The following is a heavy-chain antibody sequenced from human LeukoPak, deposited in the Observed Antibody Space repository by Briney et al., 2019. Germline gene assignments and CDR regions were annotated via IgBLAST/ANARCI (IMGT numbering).Heavy chain of an antibody. Sequence: GGSLRLSCAASGFXFESYGISWVRQAPGKGLEWVSYINWNGGTTDYADSVSGRFTISRDNAMSSLYLQMNSLRAEDTALYYCARDYGSGSYYNGIDYWGQGTLVSVSS. J-gene: IGHJ4*02. CDR3: ARDYGSGSYYNGIDY. D-gene: IGHD3-10*01. CDR2: INWNGGTT. CDR1: GFXFESYG. V-gene: IGHV3-20*04.